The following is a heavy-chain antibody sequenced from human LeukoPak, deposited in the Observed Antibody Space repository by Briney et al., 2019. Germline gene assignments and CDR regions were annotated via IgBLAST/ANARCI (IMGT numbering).Heavy chain of an antibody. CDR2: IRYDGSNK. D-gene: IGHD3-3*01. CDR3: AKDQARTPVFLSYYYMDV. J-gene: IGHJ6*03. V-gene: IGHV3-30*02. Sequence: GGSLRLSCAASGFTFSSYGMHWVRQAPGKGLEWVAFIRYDGSNKYYADSVKGRFTISRDNSKNTLYLQMNSLRAEDTAVYYCAKDQARTPVFLSYYYMDVWGKGTTVTISS. CDR1: GFTFSSYG.